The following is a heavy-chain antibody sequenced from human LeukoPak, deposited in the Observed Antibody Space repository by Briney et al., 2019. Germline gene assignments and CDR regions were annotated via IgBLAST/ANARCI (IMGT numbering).Heavy chain of an antibody. CDR2: ISYDGSNK. Sequence: GGSLRLSCAASGFTFSRYAMHWVRQGPGKGLEWVAAISYDGSNKKYADSVKGRFTISRDNSKNTLYLQMNSLRAEDTAVYYCARALWFGELLKHDAFDIWGQGTMVTVSS. CDR3: ARALWFGELLKHDAFDI. CDR1: GFTFSRYA. V-gene: IGHV3-30*04. J-gene: IGHJ3*02. D-gene: IGHD3-10*01.